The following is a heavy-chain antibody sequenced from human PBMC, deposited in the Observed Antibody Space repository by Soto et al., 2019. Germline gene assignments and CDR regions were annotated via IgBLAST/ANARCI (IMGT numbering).Heavy chain of an antibody. CDR3: ARDHTYCPNGACYTSYYGMDV. Sequence: ASVKVSCKASGYTFTSYYMHWVRQAPGQGLEWMGIINPSGGSTSYAQKFQGRVTMTRDTSTSTVYMELSSLRSEDTAVYYCARDHTYCPNGACYTSYYGMDVWGQGTRVTVSS. CDR1: GYTFTSYY. J-gene: IGHJ6*02. CDR2: INPSGGST. V-gene: IGHV1-46*01. D-gene: IGHD2-8*01.